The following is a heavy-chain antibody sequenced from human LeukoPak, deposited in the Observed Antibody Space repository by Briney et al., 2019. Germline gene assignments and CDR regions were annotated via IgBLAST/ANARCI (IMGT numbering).Heavy chain of an antibody. CDR2: IDNDGST. CDR3: ASGIQWLLQPWGAFDI. D-gene: IGHD6-19*01. CDR1: GFTFRNSY. Sequence: GGSLRLSCAASGFTFRNSYMHWVRQAPGKGLVWVSRIDNDGSTTYADSVKGRFTISRDNAKSTVFLQLNSLKAEDTAVYYCASGIQWLLQPWGAFDIWGQGTMVTVSS. V-gene: IGHV3-74*01. J-gene: IGHJ3*02.